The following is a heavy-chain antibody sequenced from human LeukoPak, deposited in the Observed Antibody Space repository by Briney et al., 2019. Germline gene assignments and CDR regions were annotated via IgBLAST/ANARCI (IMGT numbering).Heavy chain of an antibody. CDR1: GGSISGGSISGYH. J-gene: IGHJ6*03. Sequence: SETLSLTCSVSGGSISGGSISGYHGSWIRQSPGKGLELIAYMHYSGTTHYNPSLKSRVSISVDTSRKQISLELTSVTAADTAVYYCARGGYYYMDVWGKGTTVTVSS. CDR2: MHYSGTT. CDR3: ARGGYYYMDV. V-gene: IGHV4-61*08.